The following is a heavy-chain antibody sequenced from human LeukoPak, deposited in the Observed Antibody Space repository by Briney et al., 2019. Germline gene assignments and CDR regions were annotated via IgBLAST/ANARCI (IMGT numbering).Heavy chain of an antibody. CDR1: GFSFSGYA. D-gene: IGHD3-9*01. Sequence: GGSLRLSCASSGFSFSGYAMIWVRQAPGKGLELVSTISGSGASTFYADSVRGRFITSKDIPSNTVYLQMNSLRAEDTAVYYCARESDDILTGKSLDYWGQGTLVTVSS. V-gene: IGHV3-23*01. CDR2: ISGSGAST. J-gene: IGHJ4*02. CDR3: ARESDDILTGKSLDY.